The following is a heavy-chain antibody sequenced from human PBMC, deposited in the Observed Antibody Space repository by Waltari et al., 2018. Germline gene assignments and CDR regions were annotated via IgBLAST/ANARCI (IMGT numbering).Heavy chain of an antibody. Sequence: QVQLQESGPGLVTPSQTLSLTCTVSGGSISSGSYYWSWIRPPAGKGLEWIGYIYTSGSTNYNPSLKSRVTISVDTSKNQFSLKLSSVTAADTAVYYCARDALGVGYCSGGSCRYFDYWGQGTLVTVSS. CDR1: GGSISSGSYY. J-gene: IGHJ4*02. CDR2: IYTSGST. D-gene: IGHD2-15*01. V-gene: IGHV4-61*09. CDR3: ARDALGVGYCSGGSCRYFDY.